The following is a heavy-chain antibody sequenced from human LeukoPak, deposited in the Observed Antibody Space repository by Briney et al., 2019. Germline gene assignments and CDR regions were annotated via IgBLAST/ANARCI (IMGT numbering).Heavy chain of an antibody. Sequence: GGSLRLSCAVSGFTFSSYWMSWVRQAPGKGLEWVANIKQDGSEKYYVDSVKSRFTISRDNAKNSLYLQMNSLRGDDTAVYYCAKDVGKWESLHFFDYWGQGTLVTVSS. D-gene: IGHD1-26*01. CDR2: IKQDGSEK. V-gene: IGHV3-7*03. CDR1: GFTFSSYW. J-gene: IGHJ4*02. CDR3: AKDVGKWESLHFFDY.